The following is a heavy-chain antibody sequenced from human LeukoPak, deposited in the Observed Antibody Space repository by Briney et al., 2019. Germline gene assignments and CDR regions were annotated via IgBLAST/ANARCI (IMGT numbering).Heavy chain of an antibody. Sequence: GGSLRLSCAASGFTFSSYGMHWARQAPGNGLEWVSAISGSGGSTYYADSVKGRFTISRDNSKNTLYLQMNSLRAEDTAVYYCAKHRTTVIPLPPIDYWGQGTLVTVSS. CDR1: GFTFSSYG. D-gene: IGHD4-17*01. V-gene: IGHV3-23*01. CDR2: ISGSGGST. CDR3: AKHRTTVIPLPPIDY. J-gene: IGHJ4*02.